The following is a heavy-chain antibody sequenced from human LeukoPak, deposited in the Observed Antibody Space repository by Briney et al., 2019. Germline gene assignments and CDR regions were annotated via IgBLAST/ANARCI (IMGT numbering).Heavy chain of an antibody. CDR1: GFTFSSYA. D-gene: IGHD2-15*01. J-gene: IGHJ4*01. V-gene: IGHV3-23*01. CDR3: AKVSGGYCSGGSCYVDY. Sequence: GGSLRLSCAASGFTFSSYALSWVRRAPGKGLEWVSAISGSGTGTYYADSVKGRFTISRDNSKNTLYLQMNNLRAEDTAVYYCAKVSGGYCSGGSCYVDYWGQGTLVTVSS. CDR2: ISGSGTGT.